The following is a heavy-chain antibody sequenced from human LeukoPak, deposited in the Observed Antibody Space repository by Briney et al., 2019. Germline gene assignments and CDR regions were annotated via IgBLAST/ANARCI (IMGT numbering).Heavy chain of an antibody. CDR3: ARYTSGWFMQDY. J-gene: IGHJ4*02. CDR1: GYGFTKYW. Sequence: GESLKISCKGSGYGFTKYWIAWVRQMPGKGLEWMGISYPADSDTRYSPSFQGQVTISADRSISTAYLQWSSLKASDTAIYYCARYTSGWFMQDYWGQGTLVTVSS. CDR2: SYPADSDT. D-gene: IGHD6-19*01. V-gene: IGHV5-51*01.